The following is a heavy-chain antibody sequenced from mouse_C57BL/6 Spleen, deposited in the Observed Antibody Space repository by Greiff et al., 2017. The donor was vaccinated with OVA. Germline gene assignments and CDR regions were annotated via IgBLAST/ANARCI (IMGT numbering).Heavy chain of an antibody. CDR3: ARGGDSDY. Sequence: EVKLQESGGGLVKPGGSLKLSCAASGFTFSSYAMSWVRQTPEKRLEWVATISDGGSYTYYPDNVKGRFTISRDNAKNNLYLQMSHLKSEDTAMYYCARGGDSDYWGQGTTLTVSS. V-gene: IGHV5-4*03. CDR1: GFTFSSYA. J-gene: IGHJ2*01. CDR2: ISDGGSYT.